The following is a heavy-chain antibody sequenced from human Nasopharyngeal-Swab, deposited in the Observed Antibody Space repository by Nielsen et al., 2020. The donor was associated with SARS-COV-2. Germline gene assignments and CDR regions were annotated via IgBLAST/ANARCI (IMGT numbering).Heavy chain of an antibody. J-gene: IGHJ4*02. V-gene: IGHV3-23*01. Sequence: GESLKISCAASGFTFSSYSMSWLRQAPGKGLEWVSTITGNGDTTYYADSVRGRFIISRDNSKSTLYLQMNSLRADDTALYYCADPPFSEYWGQGTLVTVSS. CDR2: ITGNGDTT. CDR3: ADPPFSEY. CDR1: GFTFSSYS.